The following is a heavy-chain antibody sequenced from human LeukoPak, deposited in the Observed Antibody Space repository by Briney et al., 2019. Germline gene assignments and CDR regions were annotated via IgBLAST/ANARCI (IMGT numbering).Heavy chain of an antibody. J-gene: IGHJ4*02. D-gene: IGHD6-19*01. Sequence: GGSLRLSCAASGFSLSTYGVSWVRQPPGKGLEWVSGITGTGGSTYYADSVKGRFTVSRDTSKNTLYLQINSLRAEDTAIYYCAKDHGTAVAGFYYWGQGTLVTVSS. CDR3: AKDHGTAVAGFYY. CDR1: GFSLSTYG. CDR2: ITGTGGST. V-gene: IGHV3-23*01.